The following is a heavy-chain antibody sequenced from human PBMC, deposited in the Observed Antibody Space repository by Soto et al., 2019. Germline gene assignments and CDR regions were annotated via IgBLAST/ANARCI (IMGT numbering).Heavy chain of an antibody. CDR3: ALVGDILTGLGWFDP. V-gene: IGHV4-39*01. J-gene: IGHJ5*02. Sequence: SVTQRLPWTVSYGSSVSISCYWGWIRQPPGKGLEWIGSIYYSGSTYYNPSLKSRVTISVDTSKNQFSLKLSSVTAADTAVYYCALVGDILTGLGWFDPWGQGTLVTVSS. CDR1: YGSSVSISCY. D-gene: IGHD3-9*01. CDR2: IYYSGST.